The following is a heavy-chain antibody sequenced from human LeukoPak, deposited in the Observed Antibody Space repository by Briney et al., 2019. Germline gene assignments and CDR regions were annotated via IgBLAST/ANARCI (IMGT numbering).Heavy chain of an antibody. Sequence: GASLKISCKGSGYSFTSYWIGWVRQMPGKGLEWMGIIYPGDSDTRYSPSFQGQVTISADKSISTAYLQWSSLKASDTAMYYCARLLLWFGELSGFDYWGQGTLVTVSS. D-gene: IGHD3-10*01. CDR2: IYPGDSDT. J-gene: IGHJ4*02. V-gene: IGHV5-51*01. CDR1: GYSFTSYW. CDR3: ARLLLWFGELSGFDY.